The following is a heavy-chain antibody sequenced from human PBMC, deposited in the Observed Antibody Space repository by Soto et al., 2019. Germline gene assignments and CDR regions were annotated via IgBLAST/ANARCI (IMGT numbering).Heavy chain of an antibody. V-gene: IGHV3-7*03. CDR1: GFIFSTYW. CDR2: IKEDGSEK. D-gene: IGHD3-16*01. CDR3: VRVGRLGGY. J-gene: IGHJ4*02. Sequence: EVQLVESGGGLVQPGGSLRLSCTASGFIFSTYWMSWVRQAPGKGLGWVANIKEDGSEKYYVDSVKGRFSISRDNARSSLYLQMNSLRSEDTAVYYCVRVGRLGGYWGQGTQVTVSS.